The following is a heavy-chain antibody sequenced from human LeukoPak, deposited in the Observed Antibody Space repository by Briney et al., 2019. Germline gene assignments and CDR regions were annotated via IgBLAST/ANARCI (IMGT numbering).Heavy chain of an antibody. V-gene: IGHV1-2*02. CDR2: INPNSGGT. Sequence: ASVKVSCKASGYTFTGYYMHWVRQAPGQGLEWMGWINPNSGGTNYAQKFQGRVTMTRDTSISTAYMELSRLRSDDTAVYYCARDSDYGGTNIDYWGQGTLVTVSS. CDR3: ARDSDYGGTNIDY. D-gene: IGHD4-23*01. J-gene: IGHJ4*02. CDR1: GYTFTGYY.